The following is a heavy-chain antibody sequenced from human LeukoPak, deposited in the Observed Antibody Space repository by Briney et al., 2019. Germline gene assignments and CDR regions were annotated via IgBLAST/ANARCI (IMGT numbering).Heavy chain of an antibody. CDR2: ISYDGSNK. CDR3: ARARFGYNRGPFDY. Sequence: PGRSLRLPCAASGFPFSNYAMHWVRQAPGKGLEWVTFISYDGSNKHYADSVQGRFTISRDNSKNTLYLQMNSLRPEDTAVYYCARARFGYNRGPFDYWGQGILVTVSS. J-gene: IGHJ4*02. CDR1: GFPFSNYA. D-gene: IGHD5-24*01. V-gene: IGHV3-30-3*01.